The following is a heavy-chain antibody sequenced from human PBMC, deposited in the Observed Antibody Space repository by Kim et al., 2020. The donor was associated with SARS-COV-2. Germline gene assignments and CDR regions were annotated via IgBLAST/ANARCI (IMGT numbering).Heavy chain of an antibody. J-gene: IGHJ5*02. Sequence: ESVKGRFTTSRDNSKNTLYLQMNSLRAEDTAVYYCAKTIAAAGTSPWFDPWGQGTLVTVSS. D-gene: IGHD6-13*01. V-gene: IGHV3-23*01. CDR3: AKTIAAAGTSPWFDP.